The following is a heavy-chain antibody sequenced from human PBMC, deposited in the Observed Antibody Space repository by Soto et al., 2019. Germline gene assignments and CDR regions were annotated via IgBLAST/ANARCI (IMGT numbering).Heavy chain of an antibody. CDR3: APHVSCSGGSCQYDAFAI. D-gene: IGHD2-15*01. CDR1: EFTVSGHA. CDR2: ITADGGT. Sequence: EVQVLESGRGLVQPGGSLRLSCEGSEFTVSGHAMTWIRQAPGKGPEWVSTITADGGTYYADSVKGRFAMSRDTSENTLYLQMNSLGAEDTAAYYCAPHVSCSGGSCQYDAFAIRGQGTMVTVSS. J-gene: IGHJ3*02. V-gene: IGHV3-23*01.